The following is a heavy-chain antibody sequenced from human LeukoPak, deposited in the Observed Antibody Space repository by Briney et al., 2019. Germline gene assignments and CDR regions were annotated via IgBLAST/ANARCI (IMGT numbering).Heavy chain of an antibody. CDR3: ASSKYGSGSHNWFDP. Sequence: PGGSLRLSCAASGFTVSSNYMTWVRPAPGKGPERVSVSHSGGSTYYADSVKGRFTISRDKSKNTLYLQMNSLRAEDTAVYYCASSKYGSGSHNWFDPWGQGTLVTVSS. D-gene: IGHD3-10*01. V-gene: IGHV3-53*01. CDR2: SHSGGST. J-gene: IGHJ5*02. CDR1: GFTVSSNY.